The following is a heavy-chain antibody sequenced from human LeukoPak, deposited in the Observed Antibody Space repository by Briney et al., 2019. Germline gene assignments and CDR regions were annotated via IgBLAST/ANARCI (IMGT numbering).Heavy chain of an antibody. V-gene: IGHV3-30*07. J-gene: IGHJ4*02. CDR2: ASDEKTK. D-gene: IGHD6-19*01. Sequence: ASDEKTKFYADSLKGRFTVSRDNSKNTVYLQMNSLRAEDTAVYYCASASPGYSSGCHYWGQGTLVTVSS. CDR3: ASASPGYSSGCHY.